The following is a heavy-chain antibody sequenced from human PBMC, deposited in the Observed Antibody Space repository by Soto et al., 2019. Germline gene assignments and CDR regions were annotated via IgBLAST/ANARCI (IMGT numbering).Heavy chain of an antibody. CDR2: INHSGST. Sequence: SETLSLTCAVYGGSFSGYYWSWIRQPPGKGLEWIGEINHSGSTNYNPSLKSRVTISVDTSKNQFSLKLSSVTAADTAVYYCARGGGGNYYYYYGMDVWGQGTTVTV. V-gene: IGHV4-34*01. D-gene: IGHD3-16*01. CDR3: ARGGGGNYYYYYGMDV. J-gene: IGHJ6*02. CDR1: GGSFSGYY.